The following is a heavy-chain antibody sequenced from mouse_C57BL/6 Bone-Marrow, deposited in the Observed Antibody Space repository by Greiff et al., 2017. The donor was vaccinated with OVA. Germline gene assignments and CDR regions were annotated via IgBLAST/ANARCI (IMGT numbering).Heavy chain of an antibody. Sequence: VQLQQSGPELVKPGASVKLSCKASGYTFTSYWMHWVKQRPGQGLEWIGMIHPNSGSTNYNEKFKSKATLTVDKSSSTAYMQLSSLTSEDSAVYYCARSPYSYAMDYWGQGTSVTVSS. D-gene: IGHD2-10*01. CDR1: GYTFTSYW. J-gene: IGHJ4*01. V-gene: IGHV1-64*01. CDR2: IHPNSGST. CDR3: ARSPYSYAMDY.